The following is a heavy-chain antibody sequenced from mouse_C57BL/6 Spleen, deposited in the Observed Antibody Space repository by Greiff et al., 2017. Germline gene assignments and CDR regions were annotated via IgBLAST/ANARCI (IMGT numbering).Heavy chain of an antibody. V-gene: IGHV1-80*01. CDR2: IYPGDGDT. J-gene: IGHJ2*01. CDR3: AREVTTVVRTEFDY. D-gene: IGHD1-1*01. CDR1: GYAFSSYW. Sequence: QVQLQQSGAELVKPGASVKISCKASGYAFSSYWMNWVKPRPGKGLEWIGQIYPGDGDTNYNGKFKGKATLTADKSSSTAYMQLSSLTSEDSAVYFCAREVTTVVRTEFDYWGQGTTLTVSS.